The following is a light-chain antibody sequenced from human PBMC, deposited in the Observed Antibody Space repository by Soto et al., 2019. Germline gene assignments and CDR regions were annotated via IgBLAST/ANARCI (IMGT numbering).Light chain of an antibody. V-gene: IGKV1-5*03. CDR2: EAS. CDR1: QSTSTW. J-gene: IGKJ1*01. Sequence: DIQMTQSPSTLSASVGDRVTITCRASQSTSTWLAWYQQRPGKTPKLLISEASKIDSGVPSRFSGSGSGTEFTITISSLQPDDFATYYCYQYSPNPYAFGQGTKVEIK. CDR3: YQYSPNPYA.